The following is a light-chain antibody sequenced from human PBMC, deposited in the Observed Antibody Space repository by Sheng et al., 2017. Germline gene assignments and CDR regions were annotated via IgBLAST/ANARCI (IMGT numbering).Light chain of an antibody. V-gene: IGKV3-11*01. J-gene: IGKJ5*01. CDR3: QQRSNWPLT. CDR2: DAS. CDR1: QSVRNY. Sequence: EIVLTQSPATLSLSPGEGATLSCRASQSVRNYLAWYQQKPGQAPRLLISDASDRATGIPARFSGRGSGTDFTLTISSLEPEDFAVYYCQQRSNWPLTFGQGTRLEIK.